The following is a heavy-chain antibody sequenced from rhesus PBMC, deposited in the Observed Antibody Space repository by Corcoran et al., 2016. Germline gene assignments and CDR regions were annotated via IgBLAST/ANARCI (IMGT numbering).Heavy chain of an antibody. CDR1: GFSISTTGTG. J-gene: IGHJ4*01. Sequence: QVTLKESGPALVKPTQTLTLTCTFSGFSISTTGTGVGWIRQPPGKALEWLASIYWSDSQYYLTSLKGKLTLSMAASKSQVVLTMTYMAPVDTATYYCARVRYCSGGVCLFDYWGQGVLVTVSS. CDR3: ARVRYCSGGVCLFDY. CDR2: IYWSDSQ. V-gene: IGHV2-95*01. D-gene: IGHD2-39*02.